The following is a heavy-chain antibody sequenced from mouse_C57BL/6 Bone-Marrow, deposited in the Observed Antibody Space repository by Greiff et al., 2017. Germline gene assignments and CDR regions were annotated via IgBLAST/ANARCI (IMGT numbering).Heavy chain of an antibody. CDR3: ARYAGFDY. D-gene: IGHD6-5*01. CDR2: IYPGDGDT. CDR1: GYAFSSSW. V-gene: IGHV1-82*01. J-gene: IGHJ2*01. Sequence: QVQLKESGPELVKPGASVKISCKASGYAFSSSWMNWVKQRPGKGLEWIGRIYPGDGDTNYNGKFKGKATLTADKSSSTAYMQLSSLTSEDSAVXFCARYAGFDYWGQGTTLTVSS.